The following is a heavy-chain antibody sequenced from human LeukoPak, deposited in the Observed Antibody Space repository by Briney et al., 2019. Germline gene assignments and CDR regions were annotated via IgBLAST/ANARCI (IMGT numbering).Heavy chain of an antibody. J-gene: IGHJ4*02. V-gene: IGHV5-51*01. CDR1: GYIFTNYW. D-gene: IGHD4-11*01. CDR3: ARQTTVTTPSDY. Sequence: GESLKISCKGSGYIFTNYWIGWVRHMPGKGLEWMGIIYPGDSDTRYSPSFQGQVTISADKSISTAYLQWSSLKASDTAMYYCARQTTVTTPSDYWGQGTLVTVSS. CDR2: IYPGDSDT.